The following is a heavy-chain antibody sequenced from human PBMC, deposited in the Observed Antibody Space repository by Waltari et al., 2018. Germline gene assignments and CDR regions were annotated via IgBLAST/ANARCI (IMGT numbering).Heavy chain of an antibody. Sequence: QVQLQESGPGLVKPSETLSLTCSVSGGSVSSTLWSWMRQPPGTGLEGIGNIDSTGSTKYNPSLKSRLTISVDTSKTQFSLTLSSVIAADTAVYYCARFIRGRYFDYWGQGTLVTVSS. CDR1: GGSVSSTL. D-gene: IGHD3-10*01. J-gene: IGHJ4*02. CDR2: IDSTGST. CDR3: ARFIRGRYFDY. V-gene: IGHV4-59*02.